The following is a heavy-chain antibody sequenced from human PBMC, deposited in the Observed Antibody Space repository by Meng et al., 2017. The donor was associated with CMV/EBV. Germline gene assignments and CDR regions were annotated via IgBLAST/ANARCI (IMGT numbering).Heavy chain of an antibody. V-gene: IGHV3-30*04. J-gene: IGHJ4*02. Sequence: GESLKISCAASGFTFSSYAMHWVRQAPGKGLEWVAVISYDGSNKYYADSVKGPFTISRDNSKNTLYLQMNSLRAEDTAVYYCARDLWRIIAVAEGGGDYWGQGTLVTVSS. CDR2: ISYDGSNK. D-gene: IGHD6-19*01. CDR1: GFTFSSYA. CDR3: ARDLWRIIAVAEGGGDY.